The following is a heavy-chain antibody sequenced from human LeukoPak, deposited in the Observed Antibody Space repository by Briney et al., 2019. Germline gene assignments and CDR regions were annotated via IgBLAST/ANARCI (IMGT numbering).Heavy chain of an antibody. D-gene: IGHD6-13*01. CDR2: ISGSGGST. V-gene: IGHV3-23*01. CDR1: GFTFSSYA. CDR3: AKALYSSSWYRGYFDY. J-gene: IGHJ4*02. Sequence: GGSLRLSCAASGFTFSSYAMSWVRQAPGKGLEWVSAISGSGGSTYYADSVKGRFTTSRDNSKNTLYLQMNSLRAEDTAVYYCAKALYSSSWYRGYFDYWGQGTLVTVSS.